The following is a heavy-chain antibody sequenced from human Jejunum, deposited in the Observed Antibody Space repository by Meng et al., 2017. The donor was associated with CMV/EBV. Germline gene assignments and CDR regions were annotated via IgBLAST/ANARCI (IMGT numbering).Heavy chain of an antibody. D-gene: IGHD5-12*01. J-gene: IGHJ4*02. CDR3: AREPGRGYSGYDRYFDY. CDR1: FSSSS. V-gene: IGHV3-23*01. Sequence: FSSSSMSWVRQAPGKGLEWVSTISASGGTTSYADSVKGRFTVSRDSSKNTLYLQMDSLRADDTAVYYCAREPGRGYSGYDRYFDYWGQGTLVTVSS. CDR2: ISASGGTT.